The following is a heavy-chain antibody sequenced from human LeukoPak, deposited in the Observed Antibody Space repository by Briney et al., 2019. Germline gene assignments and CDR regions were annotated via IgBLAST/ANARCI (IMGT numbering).Heavy chain of an antibody. J-gene: IGHJ4*02. CDR3: AKSHSVAQRGYFDY. CDR1: GFTFTTYA. CDR2: ISNTGDNT. D-gene: IGHD2-15*01. V-gene: IGHV3-23*01. Sequence: GGSLRLSCAASGFTFTTYAMSWVRQVPGKGLEWLSTISNTGDNTYFADSVKGRFTISRDNSKNLVYLHMNSLRAEDTAVYYCAKSHSVAQRGYFDYWGQGTLVTVSS.